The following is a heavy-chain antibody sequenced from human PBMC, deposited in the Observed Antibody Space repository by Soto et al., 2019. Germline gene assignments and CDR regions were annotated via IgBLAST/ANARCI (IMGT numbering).Heavy chain of an antibody. V-gene: IGHV2-70*11. CDR3: ARVSGVNSYGMGP. Sequence: TLSLTCFVSGASISSTYWWRWIRQPPGKALEWLARIDCDDDKYYNTSLKSRLTITKDTSNNQFVLTMTTMYAVDTVTYYCARVSGVNSYGMGPWGQGTTVSVAS. CDR1: GASISSTYWW. D-gene: IGHD3-10*01. CDR2: IDCDDDK. J-gene: IGHJ6*01.